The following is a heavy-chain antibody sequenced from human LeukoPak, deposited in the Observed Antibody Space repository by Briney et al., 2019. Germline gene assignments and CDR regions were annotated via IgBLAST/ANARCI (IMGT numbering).Heavy chain of an antibody. CDR2: INGDSGNT. J-gene: IGHJ4*02. CDR1: GYKFRSHG. CDR3: ARGSYGEVTFDY. Sequence: ASVKVSCKASGYKFRSHGITWVRQAPGQGLEWVAWINGDSGNTNHAQKLQGRVTMTTDTSTSTVYMEPTSLTSDDTAVYYCARGSYGEVTFDYWGQGTLVTVSS. D-gene: IGHD4-17*01. V-gene: IGHV1-18*04.